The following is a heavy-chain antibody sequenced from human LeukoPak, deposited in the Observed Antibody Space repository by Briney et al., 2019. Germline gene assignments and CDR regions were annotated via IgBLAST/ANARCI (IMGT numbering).Heavy chain of an antibody. J-gene: IGHJ4*02. CDR2: IGGTGVRT. D-gene: IGHD3-22*01. V-gene: IGHV3-23*01. CDR1: GFTFSSYA. CDR3: ANYYDSSGYYYDFYFDY. Sequence: GGSLRLSCASSGFTFSSYAMSWVRQAPGKGLEWVSTIGGTGVRTYYADSVKGRFTISRDSSKNTLYLQINSLRAEDTAVYYCANYYDSSGYYYDFYFDYWGQGTLVTVSS.